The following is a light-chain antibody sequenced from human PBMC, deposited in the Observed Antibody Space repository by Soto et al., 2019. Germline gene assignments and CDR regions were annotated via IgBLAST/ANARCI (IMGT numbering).Light chain of an antibody. V-gene: IGKV3-20*01. CDR1: QSVSSSY. J-gene: IGKJ1*01. Sequence: EIVLTQSPGTVSLSPGDSATLSCRARQSVSSSYLAWYQQTPGQAPRLLVYGASRRATGIPDRFSGSGSGTDFTLTISRLEPEDFAVYYCQEYGSSPMWTVGQGTKVDIK. CDR3: QEYGSSPMWT. CDR2: GAS.